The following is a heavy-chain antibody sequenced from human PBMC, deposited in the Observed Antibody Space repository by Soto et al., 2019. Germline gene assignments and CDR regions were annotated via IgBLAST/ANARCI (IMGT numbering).Heavy chain of an antibody. CDR3: VRVYASNTFDL. D-gene: IGHD2-2*01. J-gene: IGHJ3*01. V-gene: IGHV3-48*02. Sequence: EVQLVESGGNLVQAGGSLRLSCAASGFSFISYSMSWVRQAPGKGLEWVSYISNSGSVIHDADSVKGRFTISRDNAKNSLSSQMNSLRDEDTALYYCVRVYASNTFDLWGQGTVVTVSS. CDR2: ISNSGSVI. CDR1: GFSFISYS.